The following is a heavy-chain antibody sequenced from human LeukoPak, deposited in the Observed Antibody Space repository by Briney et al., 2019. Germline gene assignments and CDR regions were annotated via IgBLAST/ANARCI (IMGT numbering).Heavy chain of an antibody. J-gene: IGHJ4*02. CDR2: IKQDGSEK. Sequence: PGGSLRLSCAASGFTFSSYCMSWVRQAPGKGLEWVANIKQDGSEKYYVDSVKGRFTISRDNAKNSLYLQMNSLRAEDTAVYYCARDFSLVDTVAATGGLHWGQGTLVTVSS. V-gene: IGHV3-7*04. CDR1: GFTFSSYC. D-gene: IGHD5-12*01. CDR3: ARDFSLVDTVAATGGLH.